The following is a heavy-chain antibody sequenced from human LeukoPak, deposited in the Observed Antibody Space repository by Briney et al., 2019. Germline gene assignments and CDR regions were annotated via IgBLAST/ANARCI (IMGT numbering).Heavy chain of an antibody. CDR3: ARDCLVGANVEYYFDS. CDR1: GFTFSNYG. Sequence: PGGSLRLSCSASGFTFSNYGMHWVRQAPGKGLEWVAVIWYDERNKYYADSVKGRFTISRDNSKNTLYLQMNSLRAEDTAVYYCARDCLVGANVEYYFDSRGQGTQVTVSS. D-gene: IGHD1-26*01. V-gene: IGHV3-33*08. CDR2: IWYDERNK. J-gene: IGHJ4*02.